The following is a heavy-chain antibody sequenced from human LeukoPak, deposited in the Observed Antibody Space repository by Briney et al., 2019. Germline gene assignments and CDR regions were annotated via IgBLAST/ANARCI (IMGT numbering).Heavy chain of an antibody. V-gene: IGHV3-11*04. J-gene: IGHJ4*02. CDR3: ARDIPQTGAPGELDY. CDR2: ISNGGSTL. CDR1: GFTFSDYY. Sequence: KPGGSLRLSCAASGFTFSDYYMSWIRQAPGKGLEWVSYISNGGSTLYYADSVKGRFTISRANAKNSLHLQMNSLRAEDTAVYYCARDIPQTGAPGELDYWGQGTLVTVSS. D-gene: IGHD1-1*01.